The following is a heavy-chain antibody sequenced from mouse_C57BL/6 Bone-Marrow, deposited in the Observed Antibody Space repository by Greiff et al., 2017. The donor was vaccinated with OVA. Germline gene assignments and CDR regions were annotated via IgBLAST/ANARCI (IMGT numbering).Heavy chain of an antibody. D-gene: IGHD1-1*01. V-gene: IGHV1-54*01. J-gene: IGHJ2*01. CDR2: INPGSGGT. CDR3: ARWGTTVVATYYFDY. Sequence: VQLQQSGAELVRPGTSVKVSCKASGYAFTNYLIEWVKQRPGQGLEWIGVINPGSGGTNYNEKFKGKATLTADESSSTAYMQLSSLTSEDSAVYFCARWGTTVVATYYFDYWGQGTTLTVSS. CDR1: GYAFTNYL.